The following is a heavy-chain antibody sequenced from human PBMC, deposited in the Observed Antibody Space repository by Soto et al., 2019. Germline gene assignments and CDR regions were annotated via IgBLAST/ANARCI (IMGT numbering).Heavy chain of an antibody. J-gene: IGHJ4*02. V-gene: IGHV1-69*02. CDR2: IIPILGIA. CDR3: AIGLRVGWDEGDY. CDR1: GGTFSSYT. Sequence: QVQLVQSGDEVKKPGSSVKVSCKASGGTFSSYTISWVRRAPGQGLEWMGRIIPILGIANYAQKFQGRVTITADKSTSTAYMELSSLRSEDTAVYYCAIGLRVGWDEGDYWGQGTLVTVSS. D-gene: IGHD1-26*01.